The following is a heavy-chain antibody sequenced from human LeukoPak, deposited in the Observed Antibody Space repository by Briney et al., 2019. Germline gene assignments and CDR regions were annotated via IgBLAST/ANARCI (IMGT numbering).Heavy chain of an antibody. CDR2: IYYSGST. D-gene: IGHD3-22*01. J-gene: IGHJ4*02. CDR1: GGSISSYY. CDR3: ARDESSGYVFYDY. Sequence: KPSETLSLTCTVSGGSISSYYWSWIRQPPGKGLEWIGYIYYSGSTNYNPSLKSRVTISVDTSKNQFSLKLSSVTAADTAVYYCARDESSGYVFYDYWGQGTLVTVSS. V-gene: IGHV4-59*12.